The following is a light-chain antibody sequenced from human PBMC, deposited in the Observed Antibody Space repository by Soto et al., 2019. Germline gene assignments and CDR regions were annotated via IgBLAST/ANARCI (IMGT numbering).Light chain of an antibody. J-gene: IGKJ2*01. V-gene: IGKV3-20*01. CDR1: QSVSSGY. CDR3: QQYGPSPLYT. CDR2: ATY. Sequence: VLTQSPGTLSLSPGERATLSCRAGQSVSSGYLAWYQQKPGQAPRLLIYATYTRATGIPDRFSGSGSGTDLTLTISRLQPEDFEVHYCQQYGPSPLYTFGEGTKLEIK.